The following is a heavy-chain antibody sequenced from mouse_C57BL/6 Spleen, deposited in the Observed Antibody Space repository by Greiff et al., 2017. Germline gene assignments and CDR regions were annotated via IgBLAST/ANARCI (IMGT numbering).Heavy chain of an antibody. CDR1: GYSFTDYN. Sequence: VQLQQSGPELVKPGASVKISCKASGYSFTDYNMNWVKQSNGKSLEWIGVINPNYGTTSYNQKFKGKATLTVDQSSSTAYMQLNSLTSEDCAVYYCARKILYDYDGGNAMDDWGQGTSVTVSS. V-gene: IGHV1-39*01. CDR2: INPNYGTT. D-gene: IGHD2-4*01. J-gene: IGHJ4*01. CDR3: ARKILYDYDGGNAMDD.